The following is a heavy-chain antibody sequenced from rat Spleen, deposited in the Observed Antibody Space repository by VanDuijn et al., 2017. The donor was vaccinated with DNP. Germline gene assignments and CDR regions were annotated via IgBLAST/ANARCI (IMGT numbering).Heavy chain of an antibody. J-gene: IGHJ1*01. CDR2: INSNGGST. CDR3: ARGSGTYYWYFDF. V-gene: IGHV5-7*01. D-gene: IGHD5-1*01. Sequence: EVQLVGSGGGLVQSGRSLKLSCAASGFTFSYYGMAWVRQAPKKGLEWVASINSNGGSTSYRDSVKGRFTISRDNAKSTLYLQMNSLRSEDTATYYCARGSGTYYWYFDFWGPGTMVTVSS. CDR1: GFTFSYYG.